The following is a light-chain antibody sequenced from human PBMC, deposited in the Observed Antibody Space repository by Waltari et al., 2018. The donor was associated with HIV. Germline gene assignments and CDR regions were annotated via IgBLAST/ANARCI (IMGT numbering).Light chain of an antibody. CDR3: QTWGSGIVV. CDR2: LNSKGSH. J-gene: IGLJ2*01. V-gene: IGLV4-69*01. Sequence: QLGLTQSPSASASLGASVKLTCTLSSGHTNYAIDWHQQRPEKGPRFLMSLNSKGSHTKGDGIPDRFAGSSSGAERYLTISSLQSEDETDYFCQTWGSGIVVFGGVTTLTVL. CDR1: SGHTNYA.